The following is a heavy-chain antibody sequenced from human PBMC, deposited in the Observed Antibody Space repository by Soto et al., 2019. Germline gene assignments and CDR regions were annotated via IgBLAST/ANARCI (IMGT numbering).Heavy chain of an antibody. V-gene: IGHV4-59*01. CDR3: ARVAHMVRGVNWFDP. Sequence: QVQLQESGPGLVKPSETLSLTCTVSGGSISSYYWSWIRQPPGKGLEWIGYIYYSGSTNYNPSLKSRVTISVDTSKNQFSLKLSSVTAADTAVYYCARVAHMVRGVNWFDPWGQGTLVTVSS. CDR2: IYYSGST. CDR1: GGSISSYY. J-gene: IGHJ5*02. D-gene: IGHD3-10*01.